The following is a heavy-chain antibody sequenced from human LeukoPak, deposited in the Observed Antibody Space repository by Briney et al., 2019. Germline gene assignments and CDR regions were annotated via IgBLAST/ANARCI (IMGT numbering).Heavy chain of an antibody. V-gene: IGHV3-23*01. D-gene: IGHD3-3*01. CDR3: AKDPYDFWSGYT. J-gene: IGHJ5*02. Sequence: GGSLRLSCAASGFTFSSYAMSWVRQAPGKGLEWVSAISGSGGSTYYADSVKGRFTISRDNSKSTLYLQMNSLRAEDTAVYYCAKDPYDFWSGYTWGQGTLVTVSS. CDR2: ISGSGGST. CDR1: GFTFSSYA.